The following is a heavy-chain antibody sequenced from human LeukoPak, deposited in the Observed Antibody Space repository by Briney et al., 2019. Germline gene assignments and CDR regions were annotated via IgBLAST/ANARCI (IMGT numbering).Heavy chain of an antibody. CDR1: GYTFTDYY. Sequence: ASVKVSCKASGYTFTDYYMNWVRQAPGQGLEWMGGINPNSGGTNYAQKFQGRVTMTRDTSISTAYMELSRLRSDDTAVYYCARKSAARRTSEFDYWGQGTLVTVSS. CDR3: ARKSAARRTSEFDY. D-gene: IGHD6-6*01. J-gene: IGHJ4*02. CDR2: INPNSGGT. V-gene: IGHV1-2*02.